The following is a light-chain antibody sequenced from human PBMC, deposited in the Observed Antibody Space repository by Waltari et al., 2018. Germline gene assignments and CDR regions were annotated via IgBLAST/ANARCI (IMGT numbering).Light chain of an antibody. V-gene: IGLV8-61*01. Sequence: QNVVTQEPSLSVSPGGTVTLTCALRSGSLPDTPYPSWYQQTPGQPPSTLVDKGNRRSSGVPDRFSGSILGNKAALTITGAQADDESDYYCLLYMGSGIWVFGGGTKLTVL. CDR3: LLYMGSGIWV. CDR1: SGSLPDTPY. J-gene: IGLJ3*02. CDR2: KGN.